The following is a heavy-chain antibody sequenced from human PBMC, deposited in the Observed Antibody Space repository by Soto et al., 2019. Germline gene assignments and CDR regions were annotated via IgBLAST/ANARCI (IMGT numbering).Heavy chain of an antibody. J-gene: IGHJ3*02. Sequence: GSLRLSCAATGFTFSSYSMNWVRQAPGKGLEWVSSISSSSSYIYYADSVKGRFTISRDNAKNSLYLQMNSLRAEDTAVYYCARDNLPLELRFIGAFDIWGQGTMVTVS. CDR3: ARDNLPLELRFIGAFDI. V-gene: IGHV3-21*01. D-gene: IGHD1-7*01. CDR1: GFTFSSYS. CDR2: ISSSSSYI.